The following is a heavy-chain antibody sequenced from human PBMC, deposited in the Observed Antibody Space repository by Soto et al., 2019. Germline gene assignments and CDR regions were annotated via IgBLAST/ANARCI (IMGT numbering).Heavy chain of an antibody. V-gene: IGHV1-18*01. CDR2: ISGYGGNT. CDR1: AFTLTDFG. D-gene: IGHD3-10*01. CDR3: GRENWFGHTPFDS. Sequence: ASVKVSCKASAFTLTDFGVSWVRQAPGQGLEWMGWISGYGGNTNFAHKYRGRVTMTIDSSTSTAYMELRSLRYDYTAMYYCGRENWFGHTPFDSWGQGTMVTVSS. J-gene: IGHJ4*02.